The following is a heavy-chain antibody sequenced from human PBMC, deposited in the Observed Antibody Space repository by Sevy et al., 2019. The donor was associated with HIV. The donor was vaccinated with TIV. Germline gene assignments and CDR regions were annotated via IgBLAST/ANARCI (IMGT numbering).Heavy chain of an antibody. CDR1: GFTFSDYA. CDR2: ISYHGRNQ. Sequence: GGSLRLSCAASGFTFSDYAIHWVRQAPGKGLEWLAVISYHGRNQFYADSVRGRFTISRDDSKNTVYLQMNSLRPDDTAVYYCARKQFVLPFDYWGQGTLVNVSS. D-gene: IGHD6-6*01. V-gene: IGHV3-30*04. CDR3: ARKQFVLPFDY. J-gene: IGHJ4*02.